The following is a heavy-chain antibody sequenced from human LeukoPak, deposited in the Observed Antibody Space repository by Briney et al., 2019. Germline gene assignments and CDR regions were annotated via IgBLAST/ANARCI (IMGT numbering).Heavy chain of an antibody. CDR1: GFTFSTYG. J-gene: IGHJ4*02. D-gene: IGHD1-26*01. Sequence: GGSLRLSCTASGFTFSTYGMHWVRQAPGKGLEWVTLISYDGSTKYYSDSVKGRFTLSRDNSKNTLYLQMNSLRAEDTAVYYCAKEGFGNYYSAYFDYWGQGTLVTVSS. CDR2: ISYDGSTK. CDR3: AKEGFGNYYSAYFDY. V-gene: IGHV3-30*18.